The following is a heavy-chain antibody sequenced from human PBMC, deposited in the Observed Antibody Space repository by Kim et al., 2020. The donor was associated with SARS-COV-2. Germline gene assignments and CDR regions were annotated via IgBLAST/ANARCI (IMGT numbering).Heavy chain of an antibody. V-gene: IGHV4-59*01. CDR2: IYYRGST. CDR1: GGSISSYY. J-gene: IGHJ5*01. D-gene: IGHD3-9*01. Sequence: SETLSLTCTVSGGSISSYYWSWIRQPPGKGLEWIGDIYYRGSTNYNASLKRRVTISVDTSKNQFSLKLSSVTAADTAVDYCARGPNFDGLLKLGPRSDN. CDR3: ARGPNFDGLLKLGPRSDN.